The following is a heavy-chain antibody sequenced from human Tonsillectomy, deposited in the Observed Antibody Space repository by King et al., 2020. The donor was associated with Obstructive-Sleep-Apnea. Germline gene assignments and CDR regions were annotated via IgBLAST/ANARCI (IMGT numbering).Heavy chain of an antibody. D-gene: IGHD3-10*01. V-gene: IGHV3-15*01. J-gene: IGHJ4*02. Sequence: VQLVESGGGLVKPGGSLTLSCAASGFTFSDAWMTWVRQAPGKGLEWVGRLKSKTNGGTADYAAPVKDRFTISRDDSKHTLYLQMNSLKSEETAVYYCTTVRGGSGTGYWGQGTLVTVSS. CDR1: GFTFSDAW. CDR2: LKSKTNGGTA. CDR3: TTVRGGSGTGY.